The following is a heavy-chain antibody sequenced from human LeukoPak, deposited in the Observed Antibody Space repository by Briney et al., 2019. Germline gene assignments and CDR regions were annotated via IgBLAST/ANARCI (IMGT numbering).Heavy chain of an antibody. Sequence: GGSLRLSCAASGFTFSTYAMNWVRQAPGKGLEWVSGISWNSGSIGYADSVKGRFTISRDNAKNSPYLQMNSLRAEDTALYYCAKDLGLTTIYYYFDYWGQGTLVTVSS. V-gene: IGHV3-9*01. CDR3: AKDLGLTTIYYYFDY. J-gene: IGHJ4*02. D-gene: IGHD3-9*01. CDR2: ISWNSGSI. CDR1: GFTFSTYA.